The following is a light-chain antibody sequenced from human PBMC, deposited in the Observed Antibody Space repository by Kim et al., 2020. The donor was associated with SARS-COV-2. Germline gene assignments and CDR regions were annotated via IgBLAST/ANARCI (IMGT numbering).Light chain of an antibody. V-gene: IGKV1-33*01. CDR3: QQYDNLPIT. Sequence: ASVGDRVTITCQTSQDISNYLNWYQQKPGKAPKLLIYDASNLETGVPSRFSGSGSGTDFTFTISSLQPEDIATYYCQQYDNLPITFSQGTRLEIK. CDR2: DAS. CDR1: QDISNY. J-gene: IGKJ5*01.